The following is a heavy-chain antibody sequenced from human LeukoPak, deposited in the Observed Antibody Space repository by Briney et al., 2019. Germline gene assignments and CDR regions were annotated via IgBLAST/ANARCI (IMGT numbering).Heavy chain of an antibody. CDR3: ARVVAVAGTSDY. Sequence: SVKVSCKASGGTFSSYAISWVRQAPGQGLEWMGRIIPIFGIANYAQKFQGRVTMTRDTSTSTVYMELSSLRSEDTAVYYCARVVAVAGTSDYWGQGTLVTVSS. CDR1: GGTFSSYA. D-gene: IGHD6-19*01. CDR2: IIPIFGIA. J-gene: IGHJ4*02. V-gene: IGHV1-69*04.